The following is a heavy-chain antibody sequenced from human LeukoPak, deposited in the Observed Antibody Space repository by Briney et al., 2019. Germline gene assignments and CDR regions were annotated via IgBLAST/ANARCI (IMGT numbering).Heavy chain of an antibody. CDR3: ARARFLEGAVNWGGTGAFDI. V-gene: IGHV3-7*01. Sequence: GGSLRLSCAASGFSFSSYWMSWVRQAPGKGLEWVANIKQDGSEKYYVDSVKGRFTISRDNAKNSLYLQMNSLRAEDTAVYYCARARFLEGAVNWGGTGAFDIWGQGTMVTVSS. CDR1: GFSFSSYW. CDR2: IKQDGSEK. D-gene: IGHD7-27*01. J-gene: IGHJ3*02.